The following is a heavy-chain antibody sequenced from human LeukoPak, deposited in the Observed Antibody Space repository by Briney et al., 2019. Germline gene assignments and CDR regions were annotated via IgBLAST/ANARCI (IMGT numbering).Heavy chain of an antibody. Sequence: ASVKVSCKASGYTFTGYYMHWVRQAPGQGLEWMGGIIPIFGTANYAQKFQGRVTITADKSTSTAYMELSSLRSEDTAVHYCARDQGSYGDFDYWGQGTLVTVSS. CDR1: GYTFTGYY. CDR3: ARDQGSYGDFDY. CDR2: IIPIFGTA. V-gene: IGHV1-69*06. D-gene: IGHD4/OR15-4a*01. J-gene: IGHJ4*02.